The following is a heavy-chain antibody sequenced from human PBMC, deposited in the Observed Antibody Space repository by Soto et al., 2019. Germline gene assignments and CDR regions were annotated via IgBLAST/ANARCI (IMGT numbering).Heavy chain of an antibody. D-gene: IGHD3-22*01. CDR1: GGTFSSYA. CDR2: IIPIFGTA. Sequence: AVKVSCTSSGGTFSSYAISWVRQAPGQGLEWMGGIIPIFGTANYAQKFQGRVTITADKSTSTAYMELSSLRSEDTAVYYCARGHLVSGYDYSLTYYPCTDVGG. J-gene: IGHJ6*02. CDR3: ARGHLVSGYDYSLTYYPCTDV. V-gene: IGHV1-69*06.